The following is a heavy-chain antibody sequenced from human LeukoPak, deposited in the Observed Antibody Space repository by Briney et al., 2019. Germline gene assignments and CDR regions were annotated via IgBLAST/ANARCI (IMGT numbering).Heavy chain of an antibody. CDR1: GGSFSSYY. CDR3: ARRSSSGWHAFDY. CDR2: IYYSGST. D-gene: IGHD6-19*01. Sequence: PSETLSLTCAVYGGSFSSYYWSWIRQPPGKGLEWIGYIYYSGSTNYNPSLKSRVTISVDTSKNQFSLKLSSVTAADTAVYYCARRSSSGWHAFDYWGQGTLVTVSS. J-gene: IGHJ4*02. V-gene: IGHV4-59*08.